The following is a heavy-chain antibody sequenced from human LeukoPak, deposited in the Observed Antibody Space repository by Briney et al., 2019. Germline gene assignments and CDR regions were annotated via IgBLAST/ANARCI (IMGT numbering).Heavy chain of an antibody. Sequence: GGSLRLSCSASGLTFRSYAMAWVRQAPGTGLGWVSAISNSGRNTYYADSVKGRFTISRDNSKNTLYLEVNSLRAEDTAVYYCSNWVEGARPSLDYWGQGALVTVSS. V-gene: IGHV3-23*01. J-gene: IGHJ4*02. D-gene: IGHD6-6*01. CDR3: SNWVEGARPSLDY. CDR1: GLTFRSYA. CDR2: ISNSGRNT.